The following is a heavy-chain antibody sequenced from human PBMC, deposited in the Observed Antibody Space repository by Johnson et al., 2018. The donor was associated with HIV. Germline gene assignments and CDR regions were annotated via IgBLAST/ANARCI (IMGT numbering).Heavy chain of an antibody. D-gene: IGHD2-15*01. V-gene: IGHV3-30*04. CDR2: ISYDGKNK. J-gene: IGHJ3*01. CDR1: GFTFSGSG. Sequence: QVQLVESGGGLVQPGGSLKLSCAASGFTFSGSGMHWVRQAPGKGPEWVAGISYDGKNKDYGQSVRGRVTISRDNSKSTLILQMDSLRADDTAVYYWARDRIQWGSYVGTFDVWGQGTTVTVSS. CDR3: ARDRIQWGSYVGTFDV.